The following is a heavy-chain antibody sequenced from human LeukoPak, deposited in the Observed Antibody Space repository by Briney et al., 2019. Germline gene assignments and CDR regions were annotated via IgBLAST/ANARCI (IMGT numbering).Heavy chain of an antibody. CDR2: ISWNSGSI. CDR1: GFTFDDYA. Sequence: GRSLRLSCAASGFTFDDYAMHWVRQAPAKGLELVSGISWNSGSIGYADSVKGRFTISRDNAKNSLYLQMNSLRAEDTALYYCAKAVGIAAAGNWFDPWGQGTLVTVSS. J-gene: IGHJ5*02. D-gene: IGHD6-13*01. V-gene: IGHV3-9*01. CDR3: AKAVGIAAAGNWFDP.